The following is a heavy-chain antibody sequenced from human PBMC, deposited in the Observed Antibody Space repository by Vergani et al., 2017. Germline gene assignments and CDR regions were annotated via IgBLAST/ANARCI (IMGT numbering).Heavy chain of an antibody. CDR3: ARGSVAARLDWFDP. J-gene: IGHJ5*02. V-gene: IGHV4-39*01. CDR2: IYYSGST. CDR1: GGSISSSSYY. Sequence: QLQLQESGPGLVKPSETLSLTCTVSGGSISSSSYYWGWIRQPPGKGLEWIGSIYYSGSTYYNPSLKSRVTISVDTSKNQFSLKLSSVTAADTAVYYCARGSVAARLDWFDPWGQGTLVTVSS. D-gene: IGHD6-6*01.